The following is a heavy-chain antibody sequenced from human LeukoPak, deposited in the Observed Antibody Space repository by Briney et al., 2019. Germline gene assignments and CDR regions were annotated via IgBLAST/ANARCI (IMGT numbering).Heavy chain of an antibody. CDR2: IGKDGSQK. CDR1: GFTFSSYW. V-gene: IGHV3-7*01. D-gene: IGHD6-19*01. Sequence: PGGSLRLSXAASGFTFSSYWMSWVRQVPGKGLEWVANIGKDGSQKYYVDSVKGRFTISRDNAKNSLFLQISSLRAEDTALYYCARNSGWSFDYCGQGTLVTVSS. CDR3: ARNSGWSFDY. J-gene: IGHJ4*02.